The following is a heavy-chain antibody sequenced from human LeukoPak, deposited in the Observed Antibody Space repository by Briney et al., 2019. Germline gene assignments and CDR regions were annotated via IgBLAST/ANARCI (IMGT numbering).Heavy chain of an antibody. CDR2: VYDSGST. D-gene: IGHD1-26*01. Sequence: SETLSLTCTVSGVSISPYYWSWLRQPPGKGLEWIGYVYDSGSTNYNPSLKSRVTISVDTPKNQFSLKLSSVTAADTAVYYCARHGGGGESYPRVFDYWGRGTLATVSS. V-gene: IGHV4-59*08. CDR1: GVSISPYY. CDR3: ARHGGGGESYPRVFDY. J-gene: IGHJ4*02.